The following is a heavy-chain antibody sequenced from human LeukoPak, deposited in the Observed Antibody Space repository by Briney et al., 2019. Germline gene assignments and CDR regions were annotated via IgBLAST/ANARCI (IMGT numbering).Heavy chain of an antibody. CDR1: GFSVGSNY. J-gene: IGHJ4*02. Sequence: PGGSLRLSCAASGFSVGSNYMSWVRQAPGKGLEWVSVIYSGGSTYYADSVKGRFTISRDNSKNTLYLRMNSLRAEDTAVYYCARHGVAVTSYFDYWGQGTLVTVSS. CDR2: IYSGGST. CDR3: ARHGVAVTSYFDY. V-gene: IGHV3-53*01. D-gene: IGHD2-2*01.